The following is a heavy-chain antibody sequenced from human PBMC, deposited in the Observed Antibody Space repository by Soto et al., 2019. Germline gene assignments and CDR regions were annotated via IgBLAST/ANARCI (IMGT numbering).Heavy chain of an antibody. D-gene: IGHD1-7*01. CDR1: GFTFSVYA. J-gene: IGHJ1*01. V-gene: IGHV3-23*01. CDR2: ISSNGGRT. CDR3: AKYSELPYEAYLQQ. Sequence: PGGSLRLSCAASGFTFSVYAMSWVRQAPGKGLEWVSAISSNGGRTFYADSLRGRFTIPRDNSKSALYLQMNNLRAEDTAIYYCAKYSELPYEAYLQQWGQGTLVTVSS.